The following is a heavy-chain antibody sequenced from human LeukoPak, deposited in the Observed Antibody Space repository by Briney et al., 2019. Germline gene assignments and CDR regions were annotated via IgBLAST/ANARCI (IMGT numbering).Heavy chain of an antibody. CDR1: GYTFTSYY. CDR3: ARDLVVVVVTPSYGMDV. V-gene: IGHV1-46*01. J-gene: IGHJ6*02. D-gene: IGHD2-15*01. CDR2: INPSGGST. Sequence: ASVKVSCKASGYTFTSYYMHWVRQAPGQGLEWMGIINPSGGSTSYAQKFQGRVTMTRDTSTSTVYMELSSRRSEDTAVYYCARDLVVVVVTPSYGMDVWGQGTTVTVSS.